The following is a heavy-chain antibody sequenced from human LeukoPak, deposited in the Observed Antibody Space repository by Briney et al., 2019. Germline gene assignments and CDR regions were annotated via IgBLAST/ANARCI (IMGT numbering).Heavy chain of an antibody. Sequence: GGSLRLSCAASGXTFSSYEINWVRQAPGKGLEWVSYISSSSSSIYYVDSVKGRFTVSRDNAKNSLYLQINSLRAEDTAVYYCARVGPYYYYYGMDVWGQGTTVTVSS. J-gene: IGHJ6*02. V-gene: IGHV3-48*03. CDR2: ISSSSSSI. CDR1: GXTFSSYE. D-gene: IGHD1-26*01. CDR3: ARVGPYYYYYGMDV.